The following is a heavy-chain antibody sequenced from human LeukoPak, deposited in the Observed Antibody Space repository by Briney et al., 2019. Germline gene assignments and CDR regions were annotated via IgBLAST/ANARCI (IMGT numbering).Heavy chain of an antibody. CDR2: INHSGST. CDR1: GGSFSGYY. J-gene: IGHJ5*02. V-gene: IGHV4-34*01. Sequence: SETLSLTCAVSGGSFSGYYWSWIRQPPGKGLEWIGEINHSGSTNYNPSLKSRGTISVDTSKNQFSLKLSSVTAADTAVYYCASGYQLLRHWFDPWGQGTLVTVSS. D-gene: IGHD2-2*01. CDR3: ASGYQLLRHWFDP.